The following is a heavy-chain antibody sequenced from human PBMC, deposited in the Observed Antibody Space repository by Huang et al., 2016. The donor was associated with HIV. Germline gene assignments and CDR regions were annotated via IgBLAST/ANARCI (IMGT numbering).Heavy chain of an antibody. CDR2: VYQSGST. CDR1: GDFIGSTNSY. CDR3: ASQHIGAAATWF. D-gene: IGHD6-13*01. V-gene: IGHV4-39*01. Sequence: QLQLQESGPGQVKPSETLSLTCTVSGDFIGSTNSYWGWIRQSPGKGMEWVGSVYQSGSTNYNPSLKSRVTLSVDTSRNQFSLRLNSVTAADTAVYYCASQHIGAAATWFWGRGTQVAVSS. J-gene: IGHJ4*02.